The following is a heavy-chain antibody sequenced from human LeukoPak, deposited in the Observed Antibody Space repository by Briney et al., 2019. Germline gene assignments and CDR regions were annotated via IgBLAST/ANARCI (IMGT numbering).Heavy chain of an antibody. CDR2: TRNKGNSYTT. Sequence: GGSLRLSCAASGFTFSDHYMDWVRQAPGKGLEWVGRTRNKGNSYTTEYAASVKSRFTISRDDSKNSLYLQMNSLKTEDTAVYYCASAGYSSSWYQPWGQGTLVTVSS. V-gene: IGHV3-72*01. D-gene: IGHD6-13*01. CDR1: GFTFSDHY. J-gene: IGHJ5*02. CDR3: ASAGYSSSWYQP.